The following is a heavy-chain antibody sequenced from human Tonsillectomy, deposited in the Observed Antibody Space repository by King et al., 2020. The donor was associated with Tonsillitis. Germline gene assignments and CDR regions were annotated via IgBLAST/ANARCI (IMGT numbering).Heavy chain of an antibody. D-gene: IGHD5-12*01. CDR3: AKARGYSGYDARAQFDY. V-gene: IGHV3-23*04. Sequence: LVESGGALLQPGGSLRLSCAASGFTFSSYAMSWVRQAPGKGLEWVSGISGSGDSTYYADSVKGRFTISRDNSKKTLYLQMNSLRAEDTAVYYCAKARGYSGYDARAQFDYWGQGTLVTVSS. CDR2: ISGSGDST. CDR1: GFTFSSYA. J-gene: IGHJ4*02.